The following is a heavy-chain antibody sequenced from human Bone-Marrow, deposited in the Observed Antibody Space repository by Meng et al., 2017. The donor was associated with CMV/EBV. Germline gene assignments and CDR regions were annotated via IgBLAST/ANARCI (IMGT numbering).Heavy chain of an antibody. CDR2: ISSSSSYI. Sequence: GGSLRLSCAASGFTFSSYSMNWVRQAPGKGLEWVSSISSSSSYIYYADSVKGRFTISRDNAKNSLYLQMNSLRAEDTAVYYCARDLDSWFDPWGQGTLGTVSS. CDR3: ARDLDSWFDP. D-gene: IGHD3-22*01. J-gene: IGHJ5*02. V-gene: IGHV3-21*01. CDR1: GFTFSSYS.